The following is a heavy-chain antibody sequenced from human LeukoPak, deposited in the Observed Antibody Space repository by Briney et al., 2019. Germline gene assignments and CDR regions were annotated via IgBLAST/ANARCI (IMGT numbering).Heavy chain of an antibody. CDR2: INHSGST. CDR3: ARGPPYCGGDCYFDY. V-gene: IGHV4-34*01. J-gene: IGHJ4*02. Sequence: SETLSLTCAVYGGSFSGYYWSWIRQPPGKGLEWIGEINHSGSTNYNPSLKSRVTISVDTSKNQFSLKLSSVTAADTAVYYCARGPPYCGGDCYFDYWGQGTLVTVSS. D-gene: IGHD2-21*02. CDR1: GGSFSGYY.